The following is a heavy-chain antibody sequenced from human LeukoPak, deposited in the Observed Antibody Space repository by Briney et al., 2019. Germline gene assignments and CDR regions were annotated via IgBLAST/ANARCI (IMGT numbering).Heavy chain of an antibody. CDR2: IVVGSGNT. CDR1: GFTFTSSA. J-gene: IGHJ6*02. V-gene: IGHV1-58*02. D-gene: IGHD3-22*01. CDR3: AAPLLGYDSSGYHSYYGMDV. Sequence: QSGPEVKKPGTSVKVSRKASGFTFTSSAMQWVRQARGQRLEWIGWIVVGSGNTNYAQKFQERVTITRDMSTSTAYMELSSLRSEDTAVYYCAAPLLGYDSSGYHSYYGMDVWGQGTTVTVSS.